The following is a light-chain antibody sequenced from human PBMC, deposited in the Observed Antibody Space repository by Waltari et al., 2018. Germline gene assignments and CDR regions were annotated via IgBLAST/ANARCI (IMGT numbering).Light chain of an antibody. CDR1: QSVGSSS. V-gene: IGKV3-20*01. CDR3: QQHGTLPAT. Sequence: EIVLTQSPGTASLSPGERVTLSCRASQSVGSSSLAWYQQKPGQAPRLVIYRASRRATGIPERFSGSGSGTDFSRTISRLEPEDFAVYYCQQHGTLPATFGQGTKVEIK. J-gene: IGKJ1*01. CDR2: RAS.